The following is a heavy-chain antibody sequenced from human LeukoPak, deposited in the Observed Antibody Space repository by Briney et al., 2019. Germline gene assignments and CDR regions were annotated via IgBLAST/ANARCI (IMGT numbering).Heavy chain of an antibody. CDR2: IYYSGST. D-gene: IGHD1-1*01. V-gene: IGHV4-59*01. Sequence: SETLSLTCTVSGGSISSYYWSWIRQPPGKGLEWIGYIYYSGSTNYNPSLKSRVTISVDTSKNQFSLKLSSVTAADTAVYYCASSRHNARGYFDYWGQGTLVTVSS. CDR3: ASSRHNARGYFDY. J-gene: IGHJ4*02. CDR1: GGSISSYY.